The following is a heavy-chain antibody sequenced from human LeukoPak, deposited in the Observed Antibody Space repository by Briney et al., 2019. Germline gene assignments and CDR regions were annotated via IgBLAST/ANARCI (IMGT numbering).Heavy chain of an antibody. J-gene: IGHJ4*02. CDR3: AKWGDYDVLTGYYDSDY. V-gene: IGHV3-23*01. D-gene: IGHD3-9*01. CDR2: ISGRDDST. Sequence: PGASLRLFCAASGFSFSNYAMSWVRQVPGKGLEWVSAISGRDDSTYYADSVKGRFTISRDTSKNTLYLQINSLRAEDTAVYYCAKWGDYDVLTGYYDSDYWGQGTLVTVSS. CDR1: GFSFSNYA.